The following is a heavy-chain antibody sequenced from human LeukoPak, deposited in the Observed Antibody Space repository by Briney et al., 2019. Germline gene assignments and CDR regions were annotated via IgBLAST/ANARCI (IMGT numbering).Heavy chain of an antibody. J-gene: IGHJ4*02. CDR1: GGSFSGYY. D-gene: IGHD6-19*01. CDR3: ARPVPGSSGWHYNY. CDR2: INHSGST. Sequence: SETLSLTCAVYGGSFSGYYWSWIRQPPGKGLEWIGEINHSGSTNYNPSLKSRVTISVDTSKNQFSLKLSSVTAADTAVYYCARPVPGSSGWHYNYWGQGTLVTVPS. V-gene: IGHV4-34*01.